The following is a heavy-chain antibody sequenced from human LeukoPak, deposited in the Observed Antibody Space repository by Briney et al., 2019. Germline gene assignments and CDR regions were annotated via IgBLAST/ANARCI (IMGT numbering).Heavy chain of an antibody. J-gene: IGHJ4*02. CDR3: ARDFFGNYGGGYYFDY. D-gene: IGHD4-23*01. CDR2: IKQDGSEK. CDR1: GFTFSSYW. V-gene: IGHV3-7*01. Sequence: GGSLRLSCAASGFTFSSYWMSWVRQAPGKGLEWVANIKQDGSEKYYVDSVKGRFTISRDNAKNSLYLQMNSLRAEDTAVYYCARDFFGNYGGGYYFDYWGQGTLATVSS.